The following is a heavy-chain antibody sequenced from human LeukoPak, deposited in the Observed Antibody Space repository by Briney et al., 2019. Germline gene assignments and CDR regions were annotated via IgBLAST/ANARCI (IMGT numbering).Heavy chain of an antibody. CDR2: IRSKAYGGAT. J-gene: IGHJ4*02. CDR1: GFSFGDYA. V-gene: IGHV3-49*03. D-gene: IGHD5-24*01. CDR3: SREDLHNIQYGKEGVVDY. Sequence: PGGSLRLSCTASGFSFGDYALSWFRQAPGKGLEWVGFIRSKAYGGATEYAASVKGRFTISRDDSKTIAYLQMNSLKTEDTAVYYCSREDLHNIQYGKEGVVDYWGQGTLVTVSS.